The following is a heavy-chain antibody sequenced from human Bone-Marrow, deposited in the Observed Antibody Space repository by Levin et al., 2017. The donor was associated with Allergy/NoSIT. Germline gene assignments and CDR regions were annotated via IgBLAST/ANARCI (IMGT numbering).Heavy chain of an antibody. V-gene: IGHV1-18*01. J-gene: IGHJ4*02. Sequence: RASVKVSCKASDYAFSSYGISWVRQAPGKGLEWMGWISGYNGQTKYAQKFQDRVTLTTDTFTNTAKMELRSLTADDTAVYYCATDEDHYGSGGGFWGQGTLVTVSS. CDR1: DYAFSSYG. CDR3: ATDEDHYGSGGGF. CDR2: ISGYNGQT. D-gene: IGHD3-10*01.